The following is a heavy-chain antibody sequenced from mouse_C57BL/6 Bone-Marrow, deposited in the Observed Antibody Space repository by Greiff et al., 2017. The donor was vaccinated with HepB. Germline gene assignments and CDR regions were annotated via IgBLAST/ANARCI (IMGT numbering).Heavy chain of an antibody. CDR2: ISGGGGNT. CDR3: ARRWAMDY. CDR1: GFTFSSYT. Sequence: DVKLVESGGGLVKPGGSLKLSCAASGFTFSSYTMSWVRQTPEKRLEWVATISGGGGNTYYPDSVKGRFTISRDNAKNTLYLQMSSLRSEDTALYYCARRWAMDYWGQGTSVTVSS. J-gene: IGHJ4*01. V-gene: IGHV5-9*01.